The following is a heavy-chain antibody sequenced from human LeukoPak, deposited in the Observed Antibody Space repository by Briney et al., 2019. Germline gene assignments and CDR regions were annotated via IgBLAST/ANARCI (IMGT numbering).Heavy chain of an antibody. D-gene: IGHD6-13*01. J-gene: IGHJ4*02. CDR2: IYGDGST. CDR1: GITVSSDF. CDR3: ADSSSWPGYFDY. Sequence: GGSLRLSCAASGITVSSDFRCWVRQAPGMGLGWVSVIYGDGSTYYADSVKGRFTISRDNSKNTVYLQMNSLRAEDTAVYYCADSSSWPGYFDYWGQGTLVTVSS. V-gene: IGHV3-66*01.